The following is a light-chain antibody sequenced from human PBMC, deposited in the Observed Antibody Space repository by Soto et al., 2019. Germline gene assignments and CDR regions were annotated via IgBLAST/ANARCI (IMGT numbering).Light chain of an antibody. CDR3: QHSYSTPRT. Sequence: DIPMTQSPSSLSASVGDRVTITCRASQSISSYLNWYQQKPGKAPKLLIYAASSLQSGVPSRFSGSGSGTDFTLTISSLQPEDFATYYYQHSYSTPRTFGQGTKVDIK. CDR1: QSISSY. J-gene: IGKJ1*01. V-gene: IGKV1-39*01. CDR2: AAS.